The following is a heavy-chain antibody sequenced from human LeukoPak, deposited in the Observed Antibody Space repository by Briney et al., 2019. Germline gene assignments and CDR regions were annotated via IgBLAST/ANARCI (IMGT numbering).Heavy chain of an antibody. D-gene: IGHD6-6*01. V-gene: IGHV4-4*07. CDR1: GGSISSYY. J-gene: IGHJ4*02. CDR3: ARHTHSSSRQGFAY. CDR2: IYTSGST. Sequence: SETLSLTCTVSGGSISSYYWSWIRQPAGKGLEWIGRIYTSGSTNYNPSLKSRVTMSVDTSKNQFSLKLSSVTAADTAVYYCARHTHSSSRQGFAYWGQGTLVSVFS.